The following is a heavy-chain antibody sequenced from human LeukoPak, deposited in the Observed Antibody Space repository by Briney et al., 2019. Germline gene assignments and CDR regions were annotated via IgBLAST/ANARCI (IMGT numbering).Heavy chain of an antibody. CDR2: IYYSGST. CDR1: GGSISSYY. V-gene: IGHV4-59*13. CDR3: AREIRWLGAFDI. D-gene: IGHD4-23*01. J-gene: IGHJ3*02. Sequence: SETLSLTCTVSGGSISSYYWSWIRQPPGKGWGGIGYIYYSGSTNYNPSLKSRVTISVDTSKNQFSLKLSSVTAADTAVYYCAREIRWLGAFDIWGQGTMVTVSS.